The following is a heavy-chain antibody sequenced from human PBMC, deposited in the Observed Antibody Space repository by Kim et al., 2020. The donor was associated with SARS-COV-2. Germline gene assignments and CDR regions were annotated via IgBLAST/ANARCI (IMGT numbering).Heavy chain of an antibody. D-gene: IGHD1-26*01. CDR1: GFTFSVSW. V-gene: IGHV3-7*01. CDR3: ARDVGSGWFDT. CDR2: MKRDGSQI. Sequence: GGSLRLSCGASGFTFSVSWMSWVRQAPGKGLEWVANMKRDGSQINYVDSVKGRFTISRDNPKNSLYLQMNSLRAEDTAVYYCARDVGSGWFDTWGQGTLVTVSS. J-gene: IGHJ5*02.